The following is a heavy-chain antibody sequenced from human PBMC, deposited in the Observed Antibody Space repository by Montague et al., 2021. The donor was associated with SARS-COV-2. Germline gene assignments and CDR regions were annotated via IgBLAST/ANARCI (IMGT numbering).Heavy chain of an antibody. V-gene: IGHV4-61*09. J-gene: IGHJ5*02. CDR2: IYATGSA. Sequence: TLSLTCTVSGGSVSSRCHIWSWIRQPAGKGLEWIGHIYATGSAKYNPSLESRVTISVDTSNNQFSLTLNSVTAADTAVYYCTRFVVVVPASPAPSLFDPWGQGILVTVSS. CDR1: GGSVSSRCHI. D-gene: IGHD2-15*01. CDR3: TRFVVVVPASPAPSLFDP.